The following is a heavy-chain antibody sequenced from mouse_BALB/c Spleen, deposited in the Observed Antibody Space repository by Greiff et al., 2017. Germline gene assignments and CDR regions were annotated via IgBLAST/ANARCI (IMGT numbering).Heavy chain of an antibody. J-gene: IGHJ4*01. V-gene: IGHV3-2*02. CDR1: GYSITSDYA. CDR2: ISYSGST. CDR3: ARGGVRRRTPYAMDY. D-gene: IGHD2-14*01. Sequence: EVKLLESGPGLVKPSQSLSLTCTVTGYSITSDYAWNWIRQFPGNKLEWMGYISYSGSTSYNPSLKSRISITRDTSKNQFFLQLNSVTTEDTATYYCARGGVRRRTPYAMDYWGQGTSVTVSS.